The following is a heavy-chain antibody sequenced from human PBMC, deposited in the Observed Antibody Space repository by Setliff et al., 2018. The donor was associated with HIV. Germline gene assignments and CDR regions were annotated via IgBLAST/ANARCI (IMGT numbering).Heavy chain of an antibody. D-gene: IGHD3-22*01. J-gene: IGHJ4*02. CDR2: IYPGDSDT. Sequence: HGESLKISCKGSGYSFTNYWIGWVRQMPGKGLEWMGIIYPGDSDTRYSPSFQGRVTISADKSISTAYLQWSSLKASDTAMYYCARLSGLYYYDSSGYYYGHYFDYWGQGTLVTVSS. V-gene: IGHV5-51*01. CDR3: ARLSGLYYYDSSGYYYGHYFDY. CDR1: GYSFTNYW.